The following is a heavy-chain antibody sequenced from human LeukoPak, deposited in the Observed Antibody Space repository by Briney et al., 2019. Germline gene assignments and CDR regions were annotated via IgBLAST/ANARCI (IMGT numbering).Heavy chain of an antibody. Sequence: SETLSLTCTVSGGSISSYYWSWIRQPAGKGLEWIGRIYTSGSTNYNPSLKSRVTMSVDTSKNQFSLKLSSVSAADTAVYYCARVGKISWAKVYYYMEVLGKGTTVTVSS. CDR1: GGSISSYY. CDR2: IYTSGST. D-gene: IGHD2-15*01. V-gene: IGHV4-4*07. J-gene: IGHJ6*03. CDR3: ARVGKISWAKVYYYMEV.